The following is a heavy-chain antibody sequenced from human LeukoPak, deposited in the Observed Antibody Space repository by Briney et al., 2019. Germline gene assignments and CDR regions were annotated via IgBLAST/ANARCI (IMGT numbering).Heavy chain of an antibody. V-gene: IGHV4-59*05. CDR3: ARHRTIYYDNGGYWV. CDR2: IYYSGST. D-gene: IGHD3-22*01. CDR1: GGSISNYY. J-gene: IGHJ4*02. Sequence: SETLSLTCTVSGGSISNYYWSWIRQPPGKGLEWIGSIYYSGSTYYNPSLKSRVTISVDTSKKQFSLKLSSVTAADTAVYYCARHRTIYYDNGGYWVWGQGTLVTVSS.